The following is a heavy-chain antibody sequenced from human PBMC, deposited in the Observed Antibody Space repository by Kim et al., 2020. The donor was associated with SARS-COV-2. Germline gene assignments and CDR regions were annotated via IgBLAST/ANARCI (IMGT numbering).Heavy chain of an antibody. V-gene: IGHV4-31*03. CDR1: GGSISSGGYY. Sequence: SETLSLTCTVSGGSISSGGYYWSWIRQHPGKGLEWIGYIYYSGSTYYNPSLKSRVTISVDTSKNQFSLKLSSVTAADTAVYYCARGITMIVVVISGREYYFGYWGQGTLVTVSS. D-gene: IGHD3-22*01. CDR3: ARGITMIVVVISGREYYFGY. J-gene: IGHJ4*02. CDR2: IYYSGST.